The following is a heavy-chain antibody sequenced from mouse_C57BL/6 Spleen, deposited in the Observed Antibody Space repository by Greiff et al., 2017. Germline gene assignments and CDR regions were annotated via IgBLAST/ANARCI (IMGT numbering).Heavy chain of an antibody. V-gene: IGHV3-6*01. J-gene: IGHJ1*03. Sequence: EVQLVESGPGLVKPSQSLSLTCSVTGYSITSGYYWNWIRQFPGNKLEWMGYISYDGSNNYNPSLKNRISITRDTSKNQFFLKLNSVTTEDTATYYCARARGYYYGPHWYFDVWGTGTTVTVSS. D-gene: IGHD1-1*01. CDR2: ISYDGSN. CDR1: GYSITSGYY. CDR3: ARARGYYYGPHWYFDV.